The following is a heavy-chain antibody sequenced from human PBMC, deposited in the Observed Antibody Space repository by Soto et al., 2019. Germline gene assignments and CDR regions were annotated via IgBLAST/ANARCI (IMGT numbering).Heavy chain of an antibody. J-gene: IGHJ1*01. CDR3: AREPRVLSY. Sequence: VQLVESGGGVVQPGGSLRLSCVASGFTFRDYWMAWVRQVSGKGLEWVAYMNPDGSQTFYVDSVKGRFIISRDNAKNSLYLRIYSLRVDDTATYYCAREPRVLSYWGQGTQITVSS. CDR1: GFTFRDYW. D-gene: IGHD3-10*01. CDR2: MNPDGSQT. V-gene: IGHV3-7*01.